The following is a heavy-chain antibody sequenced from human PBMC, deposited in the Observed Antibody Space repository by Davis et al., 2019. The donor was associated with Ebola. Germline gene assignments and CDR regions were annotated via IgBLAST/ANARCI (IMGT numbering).Heavy chain of an antibody. D-gene: IGHD2-2*01. CDR1: GYTFTGYY. CDR2: INPNSGGT. J-gene: IGHJ5*02. CDR3: ARMKTVPAATMRANWFDP. V-gene: IGHV1-2*06. Sequence: AASVKVSCKASGYTFTGYYMHWVRQAPGQGLEWMGRINPNSGGTNYAQKFQGRVTMTRDTSISTAYMELRSLRSDDTAVYYCARMKTVPAATMRANWFDPWGQGTLVTVSS.